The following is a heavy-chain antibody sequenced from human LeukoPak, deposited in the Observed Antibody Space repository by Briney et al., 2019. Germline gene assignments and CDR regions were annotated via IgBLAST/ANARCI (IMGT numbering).Heavy chain of an antibody. CDR3: ARGGSCSSTSCYKSFDY. V-gene: IGHV3-33*01. J-gene: IGHJ4*02. D-gene: IGHD2-2*02. Sequence: PGGSLRLSCAASGFTFSSYGMHWVRQAPGKGLEWVAVIWYDGSNKYYADSVKGRFTISRDNSKNTLYLQMNSLRAEDTAVYYCARGGSCSSTSCYKSFDYWGQGTLVTVSS. CDR2: IWYDGSNK. CDR1: GFTFSSYG.